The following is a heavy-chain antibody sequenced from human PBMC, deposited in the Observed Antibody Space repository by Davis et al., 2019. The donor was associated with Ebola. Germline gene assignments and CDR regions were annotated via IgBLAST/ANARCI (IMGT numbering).Heavy chain of an antibody. Sequence: PGGSLRLSCAASGFTFSSYGMHWVRQAPGKGLEWVAVISYDGSNKYYADSVKGRFTISRDNSKNTLYLQMNSLRDEDTAVYYCAREDPENWFDPWGQGTLVTVSS. CDR3: AREDPENWFDP. J-gene: IGHJ5*02. CDR2: ISYDGSNK. V-gene: IGHV3-30*03. CDR1: GFTFSSYG. D-gene: IGHD1-14*01.